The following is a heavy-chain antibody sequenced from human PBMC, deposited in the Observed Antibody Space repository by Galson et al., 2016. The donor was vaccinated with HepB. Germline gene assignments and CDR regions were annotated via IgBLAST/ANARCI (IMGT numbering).Heavy chain of an antibody. Sequence: SLRLSCAASGFNFSTYWMTWVRQAPGKGLEWVANIKQDGSERYYVDPVKGRFTISRDNANNALYLQMNSLRAEDTAIYHCVNPVPSDSNILNGYLYHWGQGTLVTVSS. CDR3: VNPVPSDSNILNGYLYH. V-gene: IGHV3-7*05. CDR1: GFNFSTYW. CDR2: IKQDGSER. D-gene: IGHD3-9*01. J-gene: IGHJ4*02.